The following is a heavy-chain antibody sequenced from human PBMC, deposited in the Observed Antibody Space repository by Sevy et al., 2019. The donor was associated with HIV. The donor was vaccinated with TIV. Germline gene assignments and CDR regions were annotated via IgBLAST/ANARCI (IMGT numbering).Heavy chain of an antibody. J-gene: IGHJ4*02. V-gene: IGHV3-11*01. D-gene: IGHD2-2*01. CDR3: ARDCSSTSCPVTFDY. Sequence: GSLRLSCAASGFTFSDYYMSWIRQAPGKGLEWISYISSSGSTIYYADSVKGRFTISRDNAKNSLYLQMNSLRAEDTAVYYCARDCSSTSCPVTFDYWGQGTLVNVSS. CDR2: ISSSGSTI. CDR1: GFTFSDYY.